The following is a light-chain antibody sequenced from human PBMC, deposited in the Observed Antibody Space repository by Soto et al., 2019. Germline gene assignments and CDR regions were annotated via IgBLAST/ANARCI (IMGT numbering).Light chain of an antibody. CDR2: GAF. CDR1: QSVSTNY. V-gene: IGKV3-20*01. J-gene: IGKJ1*01. CDR3: QQYGSSPRT. Sequence: EIVLTQSPGTLSLSPGERATLSCRASQSVSTNYLAWYQQKPGQAPWLLIYGAFNRAGGVPDRFSGSVSGTDFTLTISRLEPEDFAVYYCQQYGSSPRTLGQGPKV.